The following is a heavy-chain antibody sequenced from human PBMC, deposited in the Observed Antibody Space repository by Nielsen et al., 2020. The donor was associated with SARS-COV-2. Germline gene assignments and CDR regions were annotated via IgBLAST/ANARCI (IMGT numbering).Heavy chain of an antibody. V-gene: IGHV3-23*01. CDR2: ISGSGGST. J-gene: IGHJ6*02. CDR3: ARVPSRIVGATLYYYYYGMDV. CDR1: GFTFSSYA. Sequence: ETLSLTCAASGFTFSSYATSWVRQAPGKGLEWVSAISGSGGSTYYADSVKGRFTISRDNAKNSLYLQMNSLRAEDTAAYYCARVPSRIVGATLYYYYYGMDVWGQGTTVTVSS. D-gene: IGHD1-26*01.